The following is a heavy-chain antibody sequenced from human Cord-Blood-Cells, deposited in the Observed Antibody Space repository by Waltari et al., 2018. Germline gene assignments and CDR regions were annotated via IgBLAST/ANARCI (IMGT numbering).Heavy chain of an antibody. V-gene: IGHV3-74*01. Sequence: EVQLVESGGGLVQPGGSLRLSCAASGFIFSSYWMHWVRQAPGKGLVVCSRINSDGSSTSEWDSVKGRFTISRDNAKNTLYLQMNSLRAEDTAVYYCRSSIAARRDYWGQGTLVTVSS. CDR2: INSDGSST. J-gene: IGHJ4*02. CDR3: RSSIAARRDY. CDR1: GFIFSSYW. D-gene: IGHD6-6*01.